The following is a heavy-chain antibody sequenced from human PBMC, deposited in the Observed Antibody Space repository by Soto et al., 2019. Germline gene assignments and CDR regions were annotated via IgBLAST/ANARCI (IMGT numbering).Heavy chain of an antibody. CDR1: GGSFSGYN. CDR3: ARGPIITIFGIGENYYYYMDV. CDR2: INHSGST. D-gene: IGHD3-3*01. Sequence: NLPLTCAVYGGSFSGYNWSWIRQPPGKGLERIGEINHSGSTNYNPSLKSRVTISVDTSKNQFSLKLSSVTAADTAVYYCARGPIITIFGIGENYYYYMDVWGKGTTVTVSS. J-gene: IGHJ6*03. V-gene: IGHV4-34*01.